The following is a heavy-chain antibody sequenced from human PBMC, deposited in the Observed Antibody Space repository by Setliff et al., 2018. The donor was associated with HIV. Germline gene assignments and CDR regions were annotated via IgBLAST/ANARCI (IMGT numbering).Heavy chain of an antibody. CDR1: GYYFTTFW. V-gene: IGHV5-51*01. CDR2: IYPGDSHT. J-gene: IGHJ4*02. D-gene: IGHD7-27*01. Sequence: GESLKISCKGSGYYFTTFWIAWVRQMPGKGLEWMGFIYPGDSHTTYSPSFQGQVTISADKSISTAYLQWSSLKASDTAMYYCARNWGIDYWGQGTLVTVSS. CDR3: ARNWGIDY.